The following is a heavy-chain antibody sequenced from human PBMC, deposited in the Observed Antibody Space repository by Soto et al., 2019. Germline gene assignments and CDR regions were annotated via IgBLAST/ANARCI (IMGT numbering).Heavy chain of an antibody. CDR1: GVSISSGCYY. J-gene: IGHJ6*02. V-gene: IGHV4-31*03. CDR2: IHYSGST. D-gene: IGHD4-17*01. CDR3: ARRGDYGDCMNYFFGMDV. Sequence: PSDTLSLTCTFSGVSISSGCYYWSWIRQHPGKGLEWIGYIHYSGSTYYNPSLESRVTISVDTSNNPFSMKLSSVTAADTAVYYCARRGDYGDCMNYFFGMDVWGQGTTVTVS.